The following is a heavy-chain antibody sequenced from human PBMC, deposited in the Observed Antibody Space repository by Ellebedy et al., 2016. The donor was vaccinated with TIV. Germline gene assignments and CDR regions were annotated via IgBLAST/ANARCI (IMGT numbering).Heavy chain of an antibody. J-gene: IGHJ3*02. CDR3: TRGSNYESSGNTDAFEI. Sequence: AASVKVSCKASGYNFTSYYMHWVRQAPGQGLEWIGMINPSGGTTTYAQKLQGRVTLTWDTSTSTVNMELRSLRSEDTAVYSCTRGSNYESSGNTDAFEIWGQGTMVTVSS. CDR1: GYNFTSYY. CDR2: INPSGGTT. V-gene: IGHV1-46*01. D-gene: IGHD3-22*01.